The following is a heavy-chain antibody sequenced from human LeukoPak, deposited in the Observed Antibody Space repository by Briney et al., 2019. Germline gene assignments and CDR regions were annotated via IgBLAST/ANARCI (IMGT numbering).Heavy chain of an antibody. V-gene: IGHV3-7*01. Sequence: PGGSLRLSCAASGFTFSDYYMSWIRQAPGKGLERVANIKQDGSEKYYVDSVKGRFTISRDNAKNSLYLQMNSLRAEDTAVYYCARDSRGAFDYWGQGTLVTVSS. CDR3: ARDSRGAFDY. J-gene: IGHJ4*02. D-gene: IGHD3-10*01. CDR1: GFTFSDYY. CDR2: IKQDGSEK.